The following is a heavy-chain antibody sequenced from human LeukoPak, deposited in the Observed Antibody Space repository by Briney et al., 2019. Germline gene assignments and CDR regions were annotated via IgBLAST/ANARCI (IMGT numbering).Heavy chain of an antibody. J-gene: IGHJ5*02. CDR2: ISHDGMNA. Sequence: PGGSLRVSCAASGLHFSGTAMSWVRQAPGKGLEWVSAISHDGMNAYYADSVKGRFTISRDNSKKTVSLEMSSLTAADTGVYYCAKDGAQYSSGPECDPRGQGALVTVSP. V-gene: IGHV3-23*01. D-gene: IGHD6-19*01. CDR1: GLHFSGTA. CDR3: AKDGAQYSSGPECDP.